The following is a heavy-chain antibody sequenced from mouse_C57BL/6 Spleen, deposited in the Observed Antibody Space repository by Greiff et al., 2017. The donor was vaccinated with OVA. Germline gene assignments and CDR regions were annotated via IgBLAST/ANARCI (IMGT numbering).Heavy chain of an antibody. Sequence: VQLQQPGAELVRPGSSVKLSCKASGYTFTSYWMHWVKQRPIQGLEWIGNIDPSDSETYYNQKFKDKATLTVDKSSSTAYMQLSSLTSEDSAVYYCARDGYLDYWGQGTTLTVSS. CDR3: ARDGYLDY. CDR1: GYTFTSYW. J-gene: IGHJ2*01. D-gene: IGHD2-3*01. V-gene: IGHV1-52*01. CDR2: IDPSDSET.